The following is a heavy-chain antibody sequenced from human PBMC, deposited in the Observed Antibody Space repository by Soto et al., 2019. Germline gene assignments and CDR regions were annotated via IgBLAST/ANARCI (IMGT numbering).Heavy chain of an antibody. CDR1: GYTFTSYD. CDR2: MNPNSGNT. CDR3: ASVPVDTAMVTSNN. D-gene: IGHD5-18*01. J-gene: IGHJ4*02. V-gene: IGHV1-8*01. Sequence: GASVKVSCKASGYTFTSYDIYWVRQATGQGLEWMGWMNPNSGNTGYAQKFQGRVTMTRNTSISTAYMELSSLRSEDTAVYYCASVPVDTAMVTSNNWRQGTLVTDSS.